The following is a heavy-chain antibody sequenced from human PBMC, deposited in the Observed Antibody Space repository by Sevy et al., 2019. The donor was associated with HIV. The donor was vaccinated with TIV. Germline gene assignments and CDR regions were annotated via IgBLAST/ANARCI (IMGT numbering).Heavy chain of an antibody. Sequence: GGSLRLSCAASGFTFSSYGMYWVRQAPGRGLEWVAVIWYDGSNKYYADSVKGRFTISRDNSKNTLYLQMNSLRAEDTAVYYCARDHNGLDYWGQRTLVTVSS. CDR2: IWYDGSNK. J-gene: IGHJ4*02. D-gene: IGHD1-20*01. V-gene: IGHV3-33*01. CDR1: GFTFSSYG. CDR3: ARDHNGLDY.